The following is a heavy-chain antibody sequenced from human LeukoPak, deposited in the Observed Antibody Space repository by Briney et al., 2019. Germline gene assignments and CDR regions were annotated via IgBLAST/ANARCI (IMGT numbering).Heavy chain of an antibody. CDR3: TTVGRYGGNHGVY. D-gene: IGHD4-23*01. Sequence: PGGSLRLSCAASGFTFSNSWMRWVRQAPGKGLEWVGGIKCKSDGGTTDYAAPVKGRFTISRDDSKNTLYLQMNSLTTEDTAVYYCTTVGRYGGNHGVYWGQGTLVTVSS. J-gene: IGHJ4*02. CDR1: GFTFSNSW. V-gene: IGHV3-15*01. CDR2: IKCKSDGGTT.